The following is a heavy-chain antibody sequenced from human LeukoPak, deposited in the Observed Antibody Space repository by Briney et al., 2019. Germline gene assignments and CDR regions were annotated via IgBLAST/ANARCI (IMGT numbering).Heavy chain of an antibody. CDR1: GESVSNNSAT. J-gene: IGHJ4*02. D-gene: IGHD2-15*01. CDR3: ARGGGGRGLFDF. V-gene: IGHV6-1*01. CDR2: TFYRSKWFN. Sequence: SQTLSLTCAISGESVSNNSATWNWIRQSPSRGLEWLGRTFYRSKWFNDYGKSVISRITINPDTSKNHFSLQLNSVTPEDTAVYYCARGGGGRGLFDFWGQGTLVTVSS.